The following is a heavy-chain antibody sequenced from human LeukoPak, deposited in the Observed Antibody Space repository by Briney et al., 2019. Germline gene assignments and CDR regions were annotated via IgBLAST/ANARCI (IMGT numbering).Heavy chain of an antibody. CDR1: GGSISSGDYY. V-gene: IGHV4-30-4*08. CDR2: IYYSGST. D-gene: IGHD3-22*01. CDR3: ARDRPIVVDHRTQVLDY. Sequence: LQTLSLTCTVSGGSISSGDYYWSWIRQPPGKGLEWIGYIYYSGSTYYNPSLKSRVTISVDTSKNQFSLKLSSVTAADTAVYYCARDRPIVVDHRTQVLDYWGQGTLVTVSS. J-gene: IGHJ4*02.